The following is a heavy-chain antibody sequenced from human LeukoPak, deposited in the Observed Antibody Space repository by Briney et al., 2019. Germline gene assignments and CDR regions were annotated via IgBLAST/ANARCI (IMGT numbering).Heavy chain of an antibody. J-gene: IGHJ4*02. D-gene: IGHD6-19*01. CDR3: ARAPSSGWTGRYFDY. Sequence: GASVKVSCKASGYTFTSYNIIWVRQAPGQGLEWMGRISTYNGDTNHAQKLQGRVTMTTDTSTSTAYMELRSLTSDDTAVYYCARAPSSGWTGRYFDYWGQGTLVTVSS. CDR2: ISTYNGDT. V-gene: IGHV1-18*01. CDR1: GYTFTSYN.